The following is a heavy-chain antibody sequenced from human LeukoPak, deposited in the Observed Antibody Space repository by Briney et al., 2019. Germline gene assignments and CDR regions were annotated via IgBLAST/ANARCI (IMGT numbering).Heavy chain of an antibody. CDR1: GYTFTSYY. CDR3: ARGDWVPDY. Sequence: ASVKVSCKASGYTFTSYYMHWVRQAPGQGLEWMGIINPSGGSTSYAQKFQGRVTITRNTSISTAYMELSSLRSEDTAVYYCARGDWVPDYWGQGTLVTVSS. D-gene: IGHD3-9*01. CDR2: INPSGGST. J-gene: IGHJ4*02. V-gene: IGHV1-46*01.